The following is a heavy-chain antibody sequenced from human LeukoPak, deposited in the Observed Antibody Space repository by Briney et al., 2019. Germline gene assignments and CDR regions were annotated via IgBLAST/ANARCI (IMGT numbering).Heavy chain of an antibody. V-gene: IGHV3-53*01. CDR2: IYNDGTT. CDR1: GFSVSSSY. CDR3: ARAIAARRYFDY. D-gene: IGHD6-6*01. Sequence: GGSLRLSCAASGFSVSSSYMSWVRQAPGKGLEWVSLIYNDGTTYYADSVKGRFTISRDNSKNTLHLQMSSLRAEDTAVYYCARAIAARRYFDYWGQGTLVTVSS. J-gene: IGHJ4*02.